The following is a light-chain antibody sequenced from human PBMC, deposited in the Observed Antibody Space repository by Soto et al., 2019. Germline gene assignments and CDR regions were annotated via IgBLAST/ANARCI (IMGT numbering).Light chain of an antibody. CDR3: SSYAGRNNWGV. CDR2: DVS. CDR1: SSDVGGYNY. V-gene: IGLV2-8*01. J-gene: IGLJ1*01. Sequence: QSALTQPPSASGSPGQSVTISCTGTSSDVGGYNYVSWYQQHPGKAPKLMIYDVSKRPSGVPDRFSGSKSGNTASLTVSGPQADDEADYYCSSYAGRNNWGVFGAGTKLTVL.